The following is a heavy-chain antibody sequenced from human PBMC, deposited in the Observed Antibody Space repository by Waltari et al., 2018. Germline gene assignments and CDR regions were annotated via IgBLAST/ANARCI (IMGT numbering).Heavy chain of an antibody. V-gene: IGHV3-53*01. Sequence: EVQLVESGGGLIQPGGSLRLSCVASDFTVTTNYMTWVRQAPGKGLEWVSVIYSGGRTYYADSVKGRFTISRDSSKNTVYLQMDSVRAEDTAFYYCARGIPNYGGFDCWGQGTLVTVSS. CDR3: ARGIPNYGGFDC. CDR1: DFTVTTNY. CDR2: IYSGGRT. D-gene: IGHD4-17*01. J-gene: IGHJ4*02.